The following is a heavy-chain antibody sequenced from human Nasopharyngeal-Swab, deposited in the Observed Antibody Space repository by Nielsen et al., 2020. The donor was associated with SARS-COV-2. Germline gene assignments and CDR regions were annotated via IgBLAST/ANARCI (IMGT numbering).Heavy chain of an antibody. CDR2: VNNDGSRT. CDR1: GFTFSNHW. D-gene: IGHD4-17*01. CDR3: ARDAPAHYGAFY. V-gene: IGHV3-74*01. J-gene: IGHJ4*02. Sequence: GESLKISCAASGFTFSNHWMHWFRQRPGKGLEWVSRVNNDGSRTDYADSVKGRFTISRDNAKNTLYLQMNSLRGEDTAVYYCARDAPAHYGAFYWGRGTLVTVSS.